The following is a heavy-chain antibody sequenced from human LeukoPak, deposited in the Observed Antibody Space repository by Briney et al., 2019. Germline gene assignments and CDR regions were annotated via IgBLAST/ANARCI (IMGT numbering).Heavy chain of an antibody. CDR2: INHSGNT. V-gene: IGHV4-34*01. D-gene: IGHD3-9*01. CDR3: ARFVSTGSAPSYWFFDL. J-gene: IGHJ2*01. CDR1: GGSFSGYY. Sequence: SETLSLTCAVYGGSFSGYYWSWIRQSPGKGLEWIGEINHSGNTNYNPSLKSRVSMSLDTSGNQFSLNLTSVIAADTAIYYCARFVSTGSAPSYWFFDLWGRGSLVAVSS.